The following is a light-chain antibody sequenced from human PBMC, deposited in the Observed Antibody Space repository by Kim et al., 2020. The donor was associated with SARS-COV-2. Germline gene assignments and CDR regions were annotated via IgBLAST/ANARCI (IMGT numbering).Light chain of an antibody. Sequence: EIVLTQSPGSLSLSPGERATLSCRASQSVTGTNLAWYQQRPGQAPRLLMYGASYRDSGIPDRFSGSGSGTDFTLTISRLEPEDFAVYYCKCYGSSPPVTFGQGTRLEIK. V-gene: IGKV3-20*01. CDR3: KCYGSSPPVT. CDR2: GAS. CDR1: QSVTGTN. J-gene: IGKJ5*01.